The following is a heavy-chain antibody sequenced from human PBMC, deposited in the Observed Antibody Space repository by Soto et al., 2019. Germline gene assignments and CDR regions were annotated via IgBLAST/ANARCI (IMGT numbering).Heavy chain of an antibody. CDR3: ARGGEVGVAGSAAFDM. J-gene: IGHJ3*02. CDR2: INPGSGAA. Sequence: QVQLVQSGAEVKKPGASVKISCTASGYTVTTHYMHWVRQAPGRGLEWMGAINPGSGAAKYTQTFQARVSMDRDTSTNTVYMKMSALRSEDTAVFYCARGGEVGVAGSAAFDMWGQGTMVTVSS. CDR1: GYTVTTHY. D-gene: IGHD3-3*01. V-gene: IGHV1-46*01.